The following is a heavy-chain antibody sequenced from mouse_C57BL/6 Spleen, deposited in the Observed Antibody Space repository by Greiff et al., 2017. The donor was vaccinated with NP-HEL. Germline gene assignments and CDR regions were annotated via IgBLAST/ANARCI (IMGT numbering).Heavy chain of an antibody. D-gene: IGHD1-1*01. V-gene: IGHV1-81*01. CDR3: ARLDTTVDYYAMDY. CDR1: GYTFTSYG. J-gene: IGHJ4*01. Sequence: QVQLQQSGAELARPGASVKLSCKASGYTFTSYGISWVKQRTGQGLEWIGEIYPRSGNTYYNEKFKGKATLTADKSSSTAYMELRSMTTEDSAVYFCARLDTTVDYYAMDYWGQGTSVTVSS. CDR2: IYPRSGNT.